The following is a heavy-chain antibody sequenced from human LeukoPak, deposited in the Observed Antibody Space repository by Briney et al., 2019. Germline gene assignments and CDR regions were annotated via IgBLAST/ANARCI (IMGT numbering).Heavy chain of an antibody. CDR1: GYTFTSYY. CDR2: IYPGGGST. D-gene: IGHD3-22*01. CDR3: ATVVYYYDSSGKGAFDI. Sequence: GASVKVSCKASGYTFTSYYIHWVRQAPGQGLEWMGIIYPGGGSTSYAQKFQGRVTMTEDTSTDTAYMELSSLRSEDTAVYYCATVVYYYDSSGKGAFDIWGQGTMVTVSS. J-gene: IGHJ3*02. V-gene: IGHV1-46*01.